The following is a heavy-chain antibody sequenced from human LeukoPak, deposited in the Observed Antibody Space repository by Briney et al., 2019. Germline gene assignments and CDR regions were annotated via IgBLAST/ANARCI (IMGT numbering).Heavy chain of an antibody. V-gene: IGHV3-23*01. CDR3: ANGNRCTSPNCLGYYYFYMDV. CDR1: GFTFSNYA. J-gene: IGHJ6*03. Sequence: GGSLRLSCAASGFTFSNYAMNWVRQAPGRGLEWVSGFSGSGGTTYYADSVKGRFTISRDNSKNTLYLQMNSLRVEDTAVYYCANGNRCTSPNCLGYYYFYMDVWGKGTTVTVSS. D-gene: IGHD2-8*01. CDR2: FSGSGGTT.